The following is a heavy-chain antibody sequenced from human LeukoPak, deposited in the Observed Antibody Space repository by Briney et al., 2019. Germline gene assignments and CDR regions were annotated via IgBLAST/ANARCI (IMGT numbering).Heavy chain of an antibody. CDR1: GGSISSYY. Sequence: PSETLSLTCTVSGGSISSYYWSWIRKPPGKGLEWIGYIYYSGSTNYNPSLKSRVTISVDTSKNQFSLKLSSVTAAYTAVYYCARHNYYIGGDPNDAFDIWGQGTMVTVSS. V-gene: IGHV4-59*01. J-gene: IGHJ3*02. CDR3: ARHNYYIGGDPNDAFDI. D-gene: IGHD3-10*01. CDR2: IYYSGST.